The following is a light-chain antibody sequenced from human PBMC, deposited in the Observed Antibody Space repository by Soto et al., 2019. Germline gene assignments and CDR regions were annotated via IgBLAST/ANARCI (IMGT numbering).Light chain of an antibody. CDR3: QQYNSYWT. CDR1: QSISSW. CDR2: DAS. Sequence: DIQMTQSPSTLSASVGDRVTITCRASQSISSWLAWYQQKPGKAPKLLICDASSLESGVPSRFSGRGSGTEFTLTISSLQPDDFATYYCQQYNSYWTFGQGTKVDNK. V-gene: IGKV1-5*01. J-gene: IGKJ1*01.